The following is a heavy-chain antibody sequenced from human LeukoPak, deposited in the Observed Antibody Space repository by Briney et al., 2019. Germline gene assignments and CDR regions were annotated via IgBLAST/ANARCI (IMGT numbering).Heavy chain of an antibody. CDR1: GGSISSSTYY. J-gene: IGHJ3*02. D-gene: IGHD1-26*01. CDR3: ARALLDGFDI. Sequence: SETLSLTCSVSGGSISSSTYYWGWIRQPPGKGLEWIGSIYYSGSTYYNPSIKSRVTISVDTSKNQFSLKLSSVTAADTAVYYCARALLDGFDIWGQGTMVTVSS. V-gene: IGHV4-39*07. CDR2: IYYSGST.